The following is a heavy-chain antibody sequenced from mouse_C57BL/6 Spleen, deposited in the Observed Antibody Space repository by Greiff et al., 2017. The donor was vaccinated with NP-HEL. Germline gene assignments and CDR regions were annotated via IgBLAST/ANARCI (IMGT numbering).Heavy chain of an antibody. CDR3: TAGGTTWFAY. J-gene: IGHJ3*01. Sequence: EVKLMESGAELVRPGASVKLSCTASGFNIKDYYMHWVKQRPEQGLEWIGRIDPEDGDTEYAPKFQGKATMTADPTSNTAYLQLSSLTSADTAVYYCTAGGTTWFAYWGQGTLVTVSA. CDR2: IDPEDGDT. CDR1: GFNIKDYY. D-gene: IGHD4-1*01. V-gene: IGHV14-1*01.